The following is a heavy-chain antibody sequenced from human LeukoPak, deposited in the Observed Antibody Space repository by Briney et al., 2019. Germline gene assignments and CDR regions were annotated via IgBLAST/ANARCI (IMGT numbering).Heavy chain of an antibody. CDR3: ARKTVVGSYFDY. V-gene: IGHV3-7*03. Sequence: PGGSLRLSCAASGFTFSAYWMSWVRQAPGKGLEWVANIKQDGSDKYYVDSVKGRFTIFRDNAKNSLYLQMNSLRAEDTAVYYCARKTVVGSYFDYWGQGTPVTVSS. D-gene: IGHD4-23*01. CDR2: IKQDGSDK. CDR1: GFTFSAYW. J-gene: IGHJ4*02.